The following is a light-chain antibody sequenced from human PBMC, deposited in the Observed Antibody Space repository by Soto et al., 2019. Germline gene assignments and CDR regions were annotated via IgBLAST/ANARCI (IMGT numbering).Light chain of an antibody. V-gene: IGKV3-11*01. Sequence: EIVLTQSPATLSLSPGERATLSCSASQSVSSYLAWYQQKPGQAPRLLIYDASNRATGIPARFSGSGSGTDFTLTVNSLEPEDCAVYYWQQRSHWPRTFGQGTKLEIK. CDR1: QSVSSY. J-gene: IGKJ2*01. CDR3: QQRSHWPRT. CDR2: DAS.